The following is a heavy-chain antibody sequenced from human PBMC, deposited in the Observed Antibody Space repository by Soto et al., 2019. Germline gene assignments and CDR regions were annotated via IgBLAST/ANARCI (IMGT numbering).Heavy chain of an antibody. D-gene: IGHD3-3*01. V-gene: IGHV3-23*01. J-gene: IGHJ6*02. CDR3: VADDFWSGPSSYGMNV. Sequence: GSLRLSCAASGXTFNDYAMNWVRQAPGKGLEWVSTISGSGDTYYADSVNGRFTISRDNSRNTVYLQMNSLRGEETALYYCVADDFWSGPSSYGMNVWGQGTTGTVSS. CDR1: GXTFNDYA. CDR2: ISGSGDT.